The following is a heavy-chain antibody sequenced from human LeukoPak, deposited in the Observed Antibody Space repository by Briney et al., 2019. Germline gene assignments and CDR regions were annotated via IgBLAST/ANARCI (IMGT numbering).Heavy chain of an antibody. D-gene: IGHD6-13*01. Sequence: SVTLSLTCTVSGGSISSYYWSWIRQPPGKGLEWIGYIYYSGSTNYNPSLKSRVTISVDTSKNQFSLKLSSVTAADTAVYYCARDIATGWFDPWGQGTLVTVSS. CDR1: GGSISSYY. CDR2: IYYSGST. V-gene: IGHV4-59*01. J-gene: IGHJ5*02. CDR3: ARDIATGWFDP.